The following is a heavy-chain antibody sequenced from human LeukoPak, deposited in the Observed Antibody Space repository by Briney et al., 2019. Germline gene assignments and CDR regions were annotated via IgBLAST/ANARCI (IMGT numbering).Heavy chain of an antibody. D-gene: IGHD3-3*01. CDR2: IIPILGIA. J-gene: IGHJ6*02. Sequence: ASVKVSCKASGGTFSSYAISWVRQAPGQGLEWMGRIIPILGIANYAQKFQGRVTITADKPTSTAYMELSSLRSEDTAVYYCARDLTISGYGMDVWGQGTTVTVSS. V-gene: IGHV1-69*04. CDR1: GGTFSSYA. CDR3: ARDLTISGYGMDV.